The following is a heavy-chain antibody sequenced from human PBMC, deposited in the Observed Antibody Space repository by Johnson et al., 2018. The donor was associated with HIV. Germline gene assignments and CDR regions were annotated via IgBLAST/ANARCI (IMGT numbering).Heavy chain of an antibody. CDR2: IRYDGSNK. D-gene: IGHD6-13*01. CDR1: QFTFSRYY. Sequence: QVQVLESGGGLVQPGGSLRLSCAASQFTFSRYYMNCVRQAPEKGLEWVAFIRYDGSNKYYADSVKGRFTISRDNSKNTLHLQMNNVRAEDTAVYYCARDRGGVAAAKGDHDAFDIWGQGTMVTVSS. V-gene: IGHV3-30*02. J-gene: IGHJ3*02. CDR3: ARDRGGVAAAKGDHDAFDI.